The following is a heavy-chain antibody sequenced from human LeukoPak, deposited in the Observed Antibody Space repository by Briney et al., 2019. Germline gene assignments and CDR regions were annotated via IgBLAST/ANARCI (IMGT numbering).Heavy chain of an antibody. Sequence: GASVKVSCKASGYTFTSYGISWVRQAPGQGLEWMGWISAYNGNTNYAQKLQGRVTMTTDTSTSTAYMELRSLRSDDTAVYYCARETPYCSSTSCSQEFDYWGQGTLVTVSS. CDR2: ISAYNGNT. J-gene: IGHJ4*02. V-gene: IGHV1-18*01. D-gene: IGHD2-2*01. CDR3: ARETPYCSSTSCSQEFDY. CDR1: GYTFTSYG.